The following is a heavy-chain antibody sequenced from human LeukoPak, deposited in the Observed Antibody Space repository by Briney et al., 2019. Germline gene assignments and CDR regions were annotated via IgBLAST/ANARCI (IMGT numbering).Heavy chain of an antibody. Sequence: VASVKVSCKASGYTFTSYDINWVRQATGQGLEWMGWMNPNSGNTGYAQKFQGRVTMTRNTSISTAYMELSSLRSEDTAVYYCARGRKRYVGIAAADFDYWGQGTLVTVSS. D-gene: IGHD6-13*01. V-gene: IGHV1-8*01. CDR3: ARGRKRYVGIAAADFDY. J-gene: IGHJ4*02. CDR1: GYTFTSYD. CDR2: MNPNSGNT.